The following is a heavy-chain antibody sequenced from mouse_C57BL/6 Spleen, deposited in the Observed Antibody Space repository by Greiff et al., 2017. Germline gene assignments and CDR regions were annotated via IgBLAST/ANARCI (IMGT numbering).Heavy chain of an antibody. V-gene: IGHV7-3*01. CDR2: IRNKANGYTT. CDR3: ASLNGGYYAMDY. CDR1: GFTFTDYY. Sequence: EVKLVESGGGLVQPGGSLSLSCAASGFTFTDYYMSWVRQPPGKALAWLGFIRNKANGYTTEYSASVKGRFTISRDNSQSILYLQMNALRAEDSATYYCASLNGGYYAMDYWGQGTSVTVSS. J-gene: IGHJ4*01.